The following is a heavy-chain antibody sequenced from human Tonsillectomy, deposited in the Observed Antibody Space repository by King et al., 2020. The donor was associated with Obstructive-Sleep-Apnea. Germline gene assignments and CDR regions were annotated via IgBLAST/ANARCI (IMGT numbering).Heavy chain of an antibody. V-gene: IGHV4-39*07. CDR3: ARDKGFGEFLNWFDP. J-gene: IGHJ5*02. CDR1: GGSISSSSYY. Sequence: LQLQESGPGLVKPSETLSLTCTVSGGSISSSSYYWGWIRQPPGKGLEWIGSIYYSGSTYYNPSLKSRVTISVDTSKNQFSLKLSSVTAADTAVYYCARDKGFGEFLNWFDPWGQGTLVTVSS. CDR2: IYYSGST. D-gene: IGHD3-10*01.